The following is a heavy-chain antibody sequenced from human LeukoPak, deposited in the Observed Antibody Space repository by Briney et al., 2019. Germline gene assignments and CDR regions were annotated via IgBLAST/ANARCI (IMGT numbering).Heavy chain of an antibody. CDR1: GFTFSSYE. CDR2: MSSSGGTI. CDR3: ARGMTGSYFGHFDY. D-gene: IGHD1-26*01. Sequence: PGGSLRLSCVSSGFTFSSYEMNWVRQAPGKGLEWVSYMSSSGGTIYSADSVKGRFTISRDNGKNSLYLQMNSLRAEDTAVYYCARGMTGSYFGHFDYWGRGTLVTVSS. J-gene: IGHJ4*02. V-gene: IGHV3-48*03.